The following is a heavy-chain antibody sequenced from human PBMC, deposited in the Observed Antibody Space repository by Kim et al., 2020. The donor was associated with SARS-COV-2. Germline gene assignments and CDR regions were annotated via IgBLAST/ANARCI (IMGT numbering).Heavy chain of an antibody. J-gene: IGHJ4*02. Sequence: ASVKVSCKVSGYTLTELSMHWVRQAPGKGLEWMGGFDPEDGETIYAQKIQGRVTMTEDTSTDTAYIELSSLSSEDTSVYYCATLDSSGYYKEYYLDYWGQGTLVTVSS. V-gene: IGHV1-24*01. CDR3: ATLDSSGYYKEYYLDY. CDR1: GYTLTELS. CDR2: FDPEDGET. D-gene: IGHD3-22*01.